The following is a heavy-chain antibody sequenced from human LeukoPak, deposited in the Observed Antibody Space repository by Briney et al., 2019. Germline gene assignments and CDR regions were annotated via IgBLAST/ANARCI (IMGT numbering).Heavy chain of an antibody. Sequence: ASVKVSCKASGYTFTSYDINWVRQATGQGLEWMGWMNPNSGNTGYAQKLQGRVTMTTDTSTSTAYMELRSLRSDDTAVYYCARGSGWPGRTFDIWGQGTMVTVSS. CDR2: MNPNSGNT. D-gene: IGHD6-19*01. CDR3: ARGSGWPGRTFDI. CDR1: GYTFTSYD. V-gene: IGHV1-8*01. J-gene: IGHJ3*02.